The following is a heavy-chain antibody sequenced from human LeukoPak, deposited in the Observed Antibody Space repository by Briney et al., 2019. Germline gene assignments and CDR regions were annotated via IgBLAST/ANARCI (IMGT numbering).Heavy chain of an antibody. CDR1: GGSISSSICY. J-gene: IGHJ6*02. Sequence: SETLSLTCTVSGGSISSSICYWGWIRQPPGKGLEWIGSIYYSGSTYYNPSLKSRVTISVDTSKNQFSLKLSSVTAADTAVYYCARDLDYYYGMDVWGQGTTVTVSS. V-gene: IGHV4-39*02. CDR2: IYYSGST. CDR3: ARDLDYYYGMDV.